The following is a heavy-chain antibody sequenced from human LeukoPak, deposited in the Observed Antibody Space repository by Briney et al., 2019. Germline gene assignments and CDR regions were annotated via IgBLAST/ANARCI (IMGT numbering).Heavy chain of an antibody. CDR3: AKDYYYDSSGYYGPDY. Sequence: GGSLRLSCAASGFTFSSYAMSWVRQAPGKGLEWVSAISGSGGSTYYADSVKGRFTTSRDNSKNTLYLQMNSLRAEDTAVYYCAKDYYYDSSGYYGPDYWGQGTLVTVSS. V-gene: IGHV3-23*01. CDR2: ISGSGGST. D-gene: IGHD3-22*01. CDR1: GFTFSSYA. J-gene: IGHJ4*02.